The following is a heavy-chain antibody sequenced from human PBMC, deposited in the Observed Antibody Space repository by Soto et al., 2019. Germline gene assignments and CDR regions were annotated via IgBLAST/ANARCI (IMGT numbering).Heavy chain of an antibody. Sequence: SETLSLTCTVSGGSISSGGYYWSWIRQHPGKGLEWIGYIYYSGSTYYNPSLKSRVTISVDTSKNQFSLKLSSVTAADTAVYYCARAPVLRFLEWLSVYFDYWGQGTMVTVS. D-gene: IGHD3-3*01. CDR3: ARAPVLRFLEWLSVYFDY. CDR1: GGSISSGGYY. CDR2: IYYSGST. V-gene: IGHV4-31*02. J-gene: IGHJ4*02.